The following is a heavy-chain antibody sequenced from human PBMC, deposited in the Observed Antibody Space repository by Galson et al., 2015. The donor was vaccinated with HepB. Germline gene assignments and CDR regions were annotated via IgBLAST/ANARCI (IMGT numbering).Heavy chain of an antibody. D-gene: IGHD5-18*01. CDR1: GYTFTNYY. Sequence: SVTVSCKASGYTFTNYYMHWVRQAPGQGLEWMGIINPSGGTSNYAQKFQGRVTMTRDTSTSTVYMELSSLRSEDTAVYYCARDRGIQLWLTFDIWGQGTMVTVSS. CDR3: ARDRGIQLWLTFDI. V-gene: IGHV1-46*01. CDR2: INPSGGTS. J-gene: IGHJ3*02.